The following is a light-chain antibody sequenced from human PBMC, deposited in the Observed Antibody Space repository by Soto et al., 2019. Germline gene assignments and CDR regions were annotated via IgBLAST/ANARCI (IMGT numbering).Light chain of an antibody. CDR2: GAS. V-gene: IGKV3-20*01. J-gene: IGKJ1*01. Sequence: EIVFTQSPGTLSFSPGERATLSFRASQSVSSSYLAWYQQKPGQAPRLLIYGASSRATGIPDRFSGSGSGTDFTLTISSLQSEDFAVYYCLQYNNWVPTFGQGTKVDI. CDR3: LQYNNWVPT. CDR1: QSVSSSY.